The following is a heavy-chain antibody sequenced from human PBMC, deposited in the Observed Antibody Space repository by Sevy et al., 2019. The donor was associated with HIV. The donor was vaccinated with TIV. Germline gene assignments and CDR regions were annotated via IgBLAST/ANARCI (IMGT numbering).Heavy chain of an antibody. CDR2: ISSSSSTI. CDR3: ARDATLSSSWYYFDY. CDR1: GFTFSSYS. V-gene: IGHV3-48*02. D-gene: IGHD6-13*01. J-gene: IGHJ4*02. Sequence: RGSLRLSCAASGFTFSSYSMNWVRQAPGKGLEWVSYISSSSSTIYYADSVKGRFTISRDNAKNSLYLQMNSLRDEDTAVYYCARDATLSSSWYYFDYWGQGTLVTVSS.